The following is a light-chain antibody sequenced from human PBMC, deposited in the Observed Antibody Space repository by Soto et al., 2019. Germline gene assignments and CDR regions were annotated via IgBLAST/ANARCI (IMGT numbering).Light chain of an antibody. Sequence: EIVLTHSPATLSLSQWGIATLSCRASQSVSLSLAWYQQKPGQAPRLLIYDASKRASGFPARFSGSGSGTDFTLTISSLEPEDFAVYYCQERTGWPPWITFGQGTRLEIK. V-gene: IGKV3-11*01. CDR2: DAS. CDR3: QERTGWPPWIT. CDR1: QSVSLS. J-gene: IGKJ5*01.